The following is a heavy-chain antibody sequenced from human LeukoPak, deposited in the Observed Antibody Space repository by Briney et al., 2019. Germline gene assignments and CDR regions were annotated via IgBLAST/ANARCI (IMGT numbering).Heavy chain of an antibody. D-gene: IGHD3-16*02. J-gene: IGHJ6*02. V-gene: IGHV1-18*01. CDR3: AREKPVKGYYYYYGMDV. CDR1: GYTFTSCG. Sequence: ASVKVSCKASGYTFTSCGISWVRQAPGQGLEWMGWISAYNGNTNYAQKLQGRVTMTTDTSTSTAYMELRSLRSDDTAVYYCAREKPVKGYYYYYGMDVWGQGTTVTVSS. CDR2: ISAYNGNT.